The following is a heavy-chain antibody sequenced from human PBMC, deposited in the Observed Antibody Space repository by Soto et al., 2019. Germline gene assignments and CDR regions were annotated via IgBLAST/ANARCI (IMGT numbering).Heavy chain of an antibody. J-gene: IGHJ6*02. CDR3: ARDPSYGPYYYGMDV. Sequence: QVQLVESGGGVVQPGRSLRLSCAASGFTFSSYSMHWVRQAPGKGLEWVAVISYVGSNKYYADSVKGRFTVSRDNSKNTLYLQMNSLRAEDTAVYYCARDPSYGPYYYGMDVWGQGTTATVSS. D-gene: IGHD5-18*01. CDR1: GFTFSSYS. V-gene: IGHV3-30-3*01. CDR2: ISYVGSNK.